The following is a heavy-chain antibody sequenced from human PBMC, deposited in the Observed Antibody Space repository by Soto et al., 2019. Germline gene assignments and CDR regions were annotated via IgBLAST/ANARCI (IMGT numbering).Heavy chain of an antibody. V-gene: IGHV3-30*18. CDR3: AKDDWRVEYSSSWYSGFDY. Sequence: PGGSLRLSCAASGFTFSSYGMHWVRQAPGKGLEWVAVISYDGSNKYYADSVKGRFTISRDNSKNTLYLQMNSLRAEDTAVYYCAKDDWRVEYSSSWYSGFDYWGQGTLVTVSS. J-gene: IGHJ4*02. D-gene: IGHD6-13*01. CDR1: GFTFSSYG. CDR2: ISYDGSNK.